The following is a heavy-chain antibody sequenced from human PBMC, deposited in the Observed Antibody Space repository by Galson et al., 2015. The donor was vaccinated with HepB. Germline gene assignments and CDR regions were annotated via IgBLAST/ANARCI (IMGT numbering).Heavy chain of an antibody. CDR3: ARVREYYDSSGYSQRRADAFDI. CDR2: IYYDESNK. Sequence: SLRLSCAASGFTFSSYGMHWVRQAPGTGLEWVAVIYYDESNKYYADSVKGRFTISRDNSKNTLYRQMNSLRAEDTAVYYCARVREYYDSSGYSQRRADAFDIWGQGTMVTVSS. J-gene: IGHJ3*02. V-gene: IGHV3-33*01. D-gene: IGHD3-22*01. CDR1: GFTFSSYG.